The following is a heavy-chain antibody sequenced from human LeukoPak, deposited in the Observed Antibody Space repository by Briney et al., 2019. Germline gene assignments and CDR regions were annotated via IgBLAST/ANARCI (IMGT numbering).Heavy chain of an antibody. CDR1: GGSISSGGYS. J-gene: IGHJ5*02. Sequence: SETLSLTCAVSGGSISSGGYSWSWIRQPPGKGQEWIGYIYHSGSTYYNPSLKSRVTISVDRSKNQFSLKLSSVTAADTAVYYCARGGYCSGGSCYSDHNWFDPWGQGTLVTVSS. V-gene: IGHV4-30-2*01. D-gene: IGHD2-15*01. CDR2: IYHSGST. CDR3: ARGGYCSGGSCYSDHNWFDP.